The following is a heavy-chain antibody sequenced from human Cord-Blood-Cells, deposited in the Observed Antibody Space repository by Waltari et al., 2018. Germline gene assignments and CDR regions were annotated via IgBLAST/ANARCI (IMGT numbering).Heavy chain of an antibody. CDR2: ISWDGGST. Sequence: EVQLVESGGVVVQPGGSLRLSCAASGFTFDDYAMHWVRQAPGKGLEWFSLISWDGGSTYYADSVKGRFTISRDNSKNSLYLQMNSLRAEDTALYYCAKGAAAGNWFDPWGQGTLVTVSS. V-gene: IGHV3-43D*03. CDR1: GFTFDDYA. D-gene: IGHD6-13*01. CDR3: AKGAAAGNWFDP. J-gene: IGHJ5*02.